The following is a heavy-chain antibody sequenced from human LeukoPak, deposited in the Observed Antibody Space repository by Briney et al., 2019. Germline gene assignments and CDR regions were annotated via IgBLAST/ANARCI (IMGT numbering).Heavy chain of an antibody. J-gene: IGHJ5*02. D-gene: IGHD3-3*01. CDR1: GYTFTSYD. V-gene: IGHV1-2*02. CDR3: ARDTVLRFLEWSTHRSSFDP. Sequence: GASVKVSCKASGYTFTSYDINWARQAPGQGLEWMGWINPNSGGTNYAQKFQGRVTMTRDTSISTAYMELSRLRSDDTAVYYCARDTVLRFLEWSTHRSSFDPWGQGTLVTVSS. CDR2: INPNSGGT.